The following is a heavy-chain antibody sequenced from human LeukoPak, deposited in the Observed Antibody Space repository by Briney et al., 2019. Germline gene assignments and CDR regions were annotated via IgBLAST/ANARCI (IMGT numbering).Heavy chain of an antibody. CDR1: GGSLSSYY. CDR2: IYSSEST. CDR3: ARFHSGPSGWYVLWYFDL. J-gene: IGHJ2*01. V-gene: IGHV4-4*09. Sequence: PSETLSLTCTVSGGSLSSYYWSWIRQPPGPGLEWIGYIYSSESTSYNPSLESRVTMSVDTSKNQFFLKLSSVTAADTAVYYCARFHSGPSGWYVLWYFDLGGRGTLVTVSA. D-gene: IGHD6-19*01.